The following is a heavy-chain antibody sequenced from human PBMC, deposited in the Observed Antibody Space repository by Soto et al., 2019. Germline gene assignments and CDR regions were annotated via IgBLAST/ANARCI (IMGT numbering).Heavy chain of an antibody. CDR3: LKLGESAYYYYYMDV. Sequence: QLQLQESGPGLVKPSETLSLTCTVSGGSISSSSYYWGWIRQPPGKGLEWIGSIYYSGSTYYNPSLKSRVPISVDTSKNQFSLKLSSVTAADTAVYYCLKLGESAYYYYYMDVWGKGTTVTVSS. D-gene: IGHD3-16*01. V-gene: IGHV4-39*01. CDR1: GGSISSSSYY. CDR2: IYYSGST. J-gene: IGHJ6*03.